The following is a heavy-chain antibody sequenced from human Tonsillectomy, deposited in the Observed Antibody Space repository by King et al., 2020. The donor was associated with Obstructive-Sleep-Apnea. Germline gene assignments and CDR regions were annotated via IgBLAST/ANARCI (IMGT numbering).Heavy chain of an antibody. Sequence: VQLVESGGGLVQPGGSLRLSCAASGFTFSSFWLNWVRQAPGKGLEWVANIRQDGSEKYYVDSLKGRFTISRDNAKNSLFLQMNSLRAEDTAVYYCARVGYDDVWGSYHSDYWGQGTLVTVSS. CDR3: ARVGYDDVWGSYHSDY. V-gene: IGHV3-7*03. D-gene: IGHD3-16*02. CDR2: IRQDGSEK. CDR1: GFTFSSFW. J-gene: IGHJ4*02.